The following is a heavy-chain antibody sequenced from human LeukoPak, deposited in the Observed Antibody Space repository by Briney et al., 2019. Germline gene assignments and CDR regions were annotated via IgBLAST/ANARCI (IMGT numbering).Heavy chain of an antibody. CDR3: ARDRSASYPYYFDY. CDR2: ISGSGDST. CDR1: GFTFTNYA. Sequence: GSLRLSCAASGFTFTNYARSRVPQGPGKGLEWVLSISGSGDSTYYADSVKGRFTISRDNAENSLYLQMNNLRADDTAVYYCARDRSASYPYYFDYWGQGTVVSVSS. J-gene: IGHJ4*02. D-gene: IGHD1-26*01. V-gene: IGHV3-23*01.